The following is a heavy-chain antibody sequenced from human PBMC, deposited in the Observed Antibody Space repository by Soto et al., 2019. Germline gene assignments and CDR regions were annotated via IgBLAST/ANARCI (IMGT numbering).Heavy chain of an antibody. D-gene: IGHD2-2*01. CDR1: GFSLITSGMC. V-gene: IGHV2-70*01. CDR2: IDWDDDK. Sequence: GYGPTLANPPRTLPLTCTFAGFSLITSGMCVSWMRQPPGKALEWLALIDWDDDKYYSTSLKTRLTISKDTSKNQVVLTMTNMDPVDTATYYCARIRQLRVPAIDYWGQGTMVTVSS. J-gene: IGHJ4*02. CDR3: ARIRQLRVPAIDY.